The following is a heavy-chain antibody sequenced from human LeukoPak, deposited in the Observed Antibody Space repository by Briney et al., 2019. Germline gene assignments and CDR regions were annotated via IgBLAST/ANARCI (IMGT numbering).Heavy chain of an antibody. CDR1: GYTFTSYG. CDR3: ARGHYYDSSGQLVAFDY. Sequence: VASVKVSCKASGYTFTSYGISWVRQAPGQGLEWMGWISAYNGNTNYAQKLQGRVTMTTDTSTSTAYMELRSLRSDDTAVYYCARGHYYDSSGQLVAFDYWGQGTLVTVSS. D-gene: IGHD3-22*01. J-gene: IGHJ4*02. CDR2: ISAYNGNT. V-gene: IGHV1-18*01.